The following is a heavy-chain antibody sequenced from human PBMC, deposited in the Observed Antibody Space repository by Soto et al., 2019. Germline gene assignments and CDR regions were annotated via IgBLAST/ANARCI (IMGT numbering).Heavy chain of an antibody. D-gene: IGHD3-22*01. CDR3: ARLGLLQGSGYYFDY. CDR2: IYHSVST. V-gene: IGHV4-30-2*01. Sequence: SETLSLTCAVSGGSISSGGYSWGWIRQPPGKGLEWIGYIYHSVSTYYNPSLKSRVTISVDTSKNQFSLKLSSVTAADTAVYYCARLGLLQGSGYYFDYWGQGTLVTVSS. CDR1: GGSISSGGYS. J-gene: IGHJ4*02.